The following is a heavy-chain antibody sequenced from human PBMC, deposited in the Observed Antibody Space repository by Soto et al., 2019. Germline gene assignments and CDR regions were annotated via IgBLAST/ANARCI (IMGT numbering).Heavy chain of an antibody. CDR3: ARWGNWKVADN. CDR2: IWYDGSNK. Sequence: QVQLVESGGGVVQPGRSLRLSCAASGFTFSSHGMHWVRQAPDKGLEWVAVIWYDGSNKYYADSVKGRFTISRDNSNNMLYLEMNRLRVEDTAIYYCARWGNWKVADNWGQGTLVTASS. D-gene: IGHD3-16*01. V-gene: IGHV3-33*01. CDR1: GFTFSSHG. J-gene: IGHJ4*02.